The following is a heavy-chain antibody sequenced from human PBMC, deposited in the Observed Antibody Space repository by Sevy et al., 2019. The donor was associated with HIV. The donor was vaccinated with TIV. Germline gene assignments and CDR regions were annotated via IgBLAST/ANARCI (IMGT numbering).Heavy chain of an antibody. Sequence: GGSLRLSCTASGFTFSSYDMNWVRQAPGKGLEWVSKISSSGSSIYYADSVKGRFTISRDNAKNSLNLQMNSLRAEDTAVYYCAKGEDGYSYGSFDYWGQGTLVTVSS. V-gene: IGHV3-48*03. CDR3: AKGEDGYSYGSFDY. CDR2: ISSSGSSI. D-gene: IGHD5-18*01. CDR1: GFTFSSYD. J-gene: IGHJ4*02.